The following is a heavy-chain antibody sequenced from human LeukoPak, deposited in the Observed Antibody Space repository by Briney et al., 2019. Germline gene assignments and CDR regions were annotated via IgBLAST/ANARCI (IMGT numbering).Heavy chain of an antibody. CDR1: GFTFSVHA. Sequence: GGSLRLSCAASGFTFSVHALTWVRQTPAKRLEWVSSINSDSANTDYADSVRGRFTISRDNSRNTLYLQMNSLRAEDTAIYFCAYLDSSGYYYGRLRYWGQGTPVTVSS. CDR3: AYLDSSGYYYGRLRY. J-gene: IGHJ4*02. D-gene: IGHD3-22*01. CDR2: INSDSANT. V-gene: IGHV3-23*01.